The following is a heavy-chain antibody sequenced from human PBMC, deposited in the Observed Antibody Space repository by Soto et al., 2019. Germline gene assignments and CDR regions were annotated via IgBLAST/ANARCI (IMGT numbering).Heavy chain of an antibody. J-gene: IGHJ6*02. V-gene: IGHV1-69*01. CDR3: ARGGIAAAGPYYYYGMDV. CDR2: IIPIFGTA. Sequence: QVQLVQSGAEVKKPGSSVKVSCKDSGGTFSSYAISWVRQAPGQGLEWMGGIIPIFGTANYAQKFQGRVTITADESTSTAYMELSSLRSEDTAVYYCARGGIAAAGPYYYYGMDVWGQGTTVTVSS. CDR1: GGTFSSYA. D-gene: IGHD6-13*01.